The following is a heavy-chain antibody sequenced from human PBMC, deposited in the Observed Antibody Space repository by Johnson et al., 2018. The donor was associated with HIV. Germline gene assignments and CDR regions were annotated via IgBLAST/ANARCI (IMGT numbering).Heavy chain of an antibody. CDR2: ISYDGSNK. Sequence: QVQLVESGGGVVQPGRSLRLSCAASGFTFSSYAMHWVRQAPGKGLEWVAVISYDGSNKYYADSVKGRFTISRDNSKNTLYLQMNSLRAEDTAVYYCARENWNYELGAFDIWGQGTMVTVSS. V-gene: IGHV3-30*04. CDR3: ARENWNYELGAFDI. D-gene: IGHD1-7*01. J-gene: IGHJ3*02. CDR1: GFTFSSYA.